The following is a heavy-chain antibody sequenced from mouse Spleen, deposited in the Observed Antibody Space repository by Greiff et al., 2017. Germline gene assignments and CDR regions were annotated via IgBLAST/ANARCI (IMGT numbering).Heavy chain of an antibody. Sequence: EVHLVESGGGLVQPGGSRKLSCAASGFTFSSFGMHWVRQAPEKGLEWVAYISSGSSTIYYAETVKGRFTISRDNPKNTLFLQMTSLRSEDTAMYYCARDGYRYDGDYAMDYWGQGTSVTVSS. CDR3: ARDGYRYDGDYAMDY. CDR2: ISSGSSTI. V-gene: IGHV5-17*02. CDR1: GFTFSSFG. J-gene: IGHJ4*01. D-gene: IGHD2-14*01.